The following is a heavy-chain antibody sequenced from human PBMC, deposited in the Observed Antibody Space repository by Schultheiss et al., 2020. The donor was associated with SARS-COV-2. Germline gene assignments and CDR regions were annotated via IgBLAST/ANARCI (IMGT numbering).Heavy chain of an antibody. Sequence: GGSLRLSCAASGFTFSSYAMSWVRQAPGKGLQWVSVIGGRDGRTYYADSVKGRFTISRDNSKNTLYLQMNSLRAEDTAVYYCAKDIPYYYDSSGYYPSFDYWGQGTLVTVSS. D-gene: IGHD3-22*01. J-gene: IGHJ4*02. CDR2: IGGRDGRT. V-gene: IGHV3-23*01. CDR1: GFTFSSYA. CDR3: AKDIPYYYDSSGYYPSFDY.